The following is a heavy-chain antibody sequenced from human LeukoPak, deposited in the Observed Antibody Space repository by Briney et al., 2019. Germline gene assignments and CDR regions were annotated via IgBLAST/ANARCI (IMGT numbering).Heavy chain of an antibody. Sequence: SETLSLTCTVSGGSISSGSYYWSWIRQPAGKGLEWIGRIYTSGSTNYNPSLKSRVTISVDTSKNQFSLKLSSVTAADTAVYYCARDLGTHCYYYMDVWGKGTTVTVSS. J-gene: IGHJ6*03. CDR1: GGSISSGSYY. CDR3: ARDLGTHCYYYMDV. CDR2: IYTSGST. D-gene: IGHD7-27*01. V-gene: IGHV4-61*02.